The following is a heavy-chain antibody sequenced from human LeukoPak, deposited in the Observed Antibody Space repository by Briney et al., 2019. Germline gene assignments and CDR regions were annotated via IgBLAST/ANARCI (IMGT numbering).Heavy chain of an antibody. V-gene: IGHV3-23*01. D-gene: IGHD2-2*01. CDR1: GFTFSSYA. J-gene: IGHJ5*02. Sequence: PAGGPQRLSCAASGFTFSSYAMSWVRQAPGKGLEWVAAVSGSDGSTYYADSVKGRFTISRDNSKNTLYLQMSSLRAEDTAVYYCAKGRLGYCSSTSCLSSPWGQGTLVTVSS. CDR2: VSGSDGST. CDR3: AKGRLGYCSSTSCLSSP.